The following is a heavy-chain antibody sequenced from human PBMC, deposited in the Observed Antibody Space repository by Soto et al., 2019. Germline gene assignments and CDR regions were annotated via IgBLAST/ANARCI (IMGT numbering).Heavy chain of an antibody. CDR1: GASFSNYY. V-gene: IGHV4-34*01. CDR3: ARGCRAYDFWSGYYPVTFDY. J-gene: IGHJ4*02. CDR2: INHSGST. Sequence: QVQLQQWGAGLLKPSETLSLTCAVYGASFSNYYWSWIRQPPGKGLEWIGAINHSGSTNYNPSLKSRVPISVDTSKNQFSLNLSSVTAADTAVYYFARGCRAYDFWSGYYPVTFDYWGQGTLVTVSS. D-gene: IGHD3-3*01.